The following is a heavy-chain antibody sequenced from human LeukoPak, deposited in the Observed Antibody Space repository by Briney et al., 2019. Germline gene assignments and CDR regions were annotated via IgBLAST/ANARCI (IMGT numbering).Heavy chain of an antibody. CDR3: ARKYPDHWFDP. Sequence: SETLSLTCTVSGTSISSSSYYWSWIRQPPGKDLEWIGYIFYLGSTYYNPSLRSRVSISVNTFQNQFSLKLTAVAAADTAVYYCARKYPDHWFDPWGQGTLVTVSS. D-gene: IGHD2/OR15-2a*01. V-gene: IGHV4-30-4*01. CDR2: IFYLGST. CDR1: GTSISSSSYY. J-gene: IGHJ5*02.